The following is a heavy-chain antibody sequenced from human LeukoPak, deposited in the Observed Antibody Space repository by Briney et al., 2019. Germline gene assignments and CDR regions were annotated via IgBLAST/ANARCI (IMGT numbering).Heavy chain of an antibody. Sequence: SETLSLTCTASGGSISSGGYYWSWIRQPAGKGLEWIGRIYTSGSTNYNPSLKSRVTISVDTSKNQFSLKLSSVTAADTAVYYCARGDYYDSSGYYYGHAFDIWGQGTMVTVSS. CDR3: ARGDYYDSSGYYYGHAFDI. J-gene: IGHJ3*02. D-gene: IGHD3-22*01. CDR2: IYTSGST. CDR1: GGSISSGGYY. V-gene: IGHV4-61*02.